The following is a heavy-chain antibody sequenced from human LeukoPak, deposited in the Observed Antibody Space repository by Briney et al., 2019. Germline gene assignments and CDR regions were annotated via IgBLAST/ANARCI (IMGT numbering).Heavy chain of an antibody. D-gene: IGHD3-10*01. V-gene: IGHV4-39*01. Sequence: EPSETLSLTCTVSGGSISSSSHYWGWIRQSPGKGLEWIGSFYYSGSTYYNPSLRSRVTISVDTSKNQFSLKLSSVTAADTAVYYCARRSMWFGDSFDYWGQGTLVTVSS. CDR2: FYYSGST. CDR3: ARRSMWFGDSFDY. CDR1: GGSISSSSHY. J-gene: IGHJ4*02.